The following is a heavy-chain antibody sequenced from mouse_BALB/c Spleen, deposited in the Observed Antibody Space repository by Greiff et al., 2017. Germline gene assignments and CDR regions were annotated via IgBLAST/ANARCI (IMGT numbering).Heavy chain of an antibody. CDR2: IDPANGNT. J-gene: IGHJ3*01. Sequence: EVQLQQSGAELVKPGASVKLSCTASGFNIKDTYMHWVKQRPEQGLEWIGRIDPANGNTKYDPKFQGKATITADTSSNTAYLQLSSLTSEDTAVYYCAGEDYGDPWFAYWGQGTLVTVSA. CDR1: GFNIKDTY. V-gene: IGHV14-3*02. CDR3: AGEDYGDPWFAY. D-gene: IGHD2-13*01.